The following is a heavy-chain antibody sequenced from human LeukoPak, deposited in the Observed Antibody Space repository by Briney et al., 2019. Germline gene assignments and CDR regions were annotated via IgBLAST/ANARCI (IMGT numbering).Heavy chain of an antibody. CDR2: TYSGGNT. CDR1: GFTVSSNY. CDR3: ARTLRLGELSLYRNYFDP. V-gene: IGHV3-66*01. J-gene: IGHJ4*02. D-gene: IGHD3-16*02. Sequence: GSLRLSCAASGFTVSSNYMSWVRQAPGKGLEWVSTTYSGGNTYYADSVKDRFTISRDISKNTLYLQMDSLRAEGTAVYYCARTLRLGELSLYRNYFDPWGQGTLVTVSS.